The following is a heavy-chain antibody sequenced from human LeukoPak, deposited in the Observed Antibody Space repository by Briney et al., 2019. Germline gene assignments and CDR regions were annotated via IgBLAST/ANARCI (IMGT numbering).Heavy chain of an antibody. Sequence: ASVKVSCKATGDTFIDFSISWVRQAPGQGLEWMGGIIPIFGTNHYAQKFQGRVTITADDSTRTIYLEVNSLRSDDTAVYYCARVGSQYCGGDCYSDAFDIWGQGTMVTVS. CDR1: GDTFIDFS. CDR2: IIPIFGTN. V-gene: IGHV1-69*13. CDR3: ARVGSQYCGGDCYSDAFDI. D-gene: IGHD2-21*02. J-gene: IGHJ3*02.